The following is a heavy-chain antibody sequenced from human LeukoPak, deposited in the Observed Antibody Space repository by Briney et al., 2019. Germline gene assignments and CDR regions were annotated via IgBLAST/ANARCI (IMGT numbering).Heavy chain of an antibody. Sequence: GRSLRLSCAASGFTFSSYGMHWVRQAPGKGLEWVAVISYDGSNKYYADSVKGRFTISRDNSKNTLYLQMNSLRAEDTAVYYCAKLPSRDGYNINYYFDYWGQGTLVTVSS. CDR2: ISYDGSNK. CDR3: AKLPSRDGYNINYYFDY. CDR1: GFTFSSYG. V-gene: IGHV3-30*18. J-gene: IGHJ4*02. D-gene: IGHD5-12*01.